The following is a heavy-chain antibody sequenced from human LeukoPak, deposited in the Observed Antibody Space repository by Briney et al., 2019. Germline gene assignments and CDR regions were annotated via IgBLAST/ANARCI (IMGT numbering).Heavy chain of an antibody. D-gene: IGHD3-22*01. CDR1: GFTFSSYS. J-gene: IGHJ4*02. CDR2: ISGSSSYT. Sequence: GGSLRLSCAASGFTFSSYSMNWVRQAPGKGLEWVSHISGSSSYTNYADSVKGRFTISRDNAKNSLYLQMNSLRAEDTAVYYCARVRYDRSGYYLAYFDNWGQGTLVTVSS. CDR3: ARVRYDRSGYYLAYFDN. V-gene: IGHV3-21*05.